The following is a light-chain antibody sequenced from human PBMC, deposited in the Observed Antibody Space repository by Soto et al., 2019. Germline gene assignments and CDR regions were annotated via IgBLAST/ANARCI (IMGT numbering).Light chain of an antibody. J-gene: IGLJ1*01. CDR2: DNN. Sequence: QSVLTQPPSVSAAPGQKVTISCSGSSSNIGSNYVSWYQQLPGTAPKVHIYDNNKRPSGIPARFSGSKSGTSATLGITGLQTGDEADYYCGTWDSSLSAYVFGTGTKLTVL. CDR3: GTWDSSLSAYV. V-gene: IGLV1-51*01. CDR1: SSNIGSNY.